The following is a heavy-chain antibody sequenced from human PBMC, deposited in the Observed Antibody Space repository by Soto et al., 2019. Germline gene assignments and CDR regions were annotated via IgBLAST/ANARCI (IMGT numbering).Heavy chain of an antibody. CDR1: GFKFSDHY. J-gene: IGHJ4*02. CDR2: ISGGGTTT. CDR3: GRDPFYYASGF. D-gene: IGHD3-10*01. V-gene: IGHV3-11*01. Sequence: GGSLRLSCSASGFKFSDHYMTWIRQAPGKGLEWVSKISGGGTTTYYADSVKGRFTVSRDNAKNSLYLQMNSLRAEDTALYYCGRDPFYYASGFWGQGTLVTVYS.